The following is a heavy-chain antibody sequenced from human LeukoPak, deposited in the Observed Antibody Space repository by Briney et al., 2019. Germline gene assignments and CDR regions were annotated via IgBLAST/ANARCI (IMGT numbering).Heavy chain of an antibody. Sequence: SETLSLTCTVSGGSISSSSYYWGWVRQPPGKGLEWIGSMYYSGAAYFNPSLKSRVTISVDTSKNQFSLKLISVTAADTAVYYCARYIGGSGTYYFDHWGQGTLVTVSS. CDR3: ARYIGGSGTYYFDH. V-gene: IGHV4-39*01. D-gene: IGHD1-26*01. CDR2: MYYSGAA. J-gene: IGHJ4*02. CDR1: GGSISSSSYY.